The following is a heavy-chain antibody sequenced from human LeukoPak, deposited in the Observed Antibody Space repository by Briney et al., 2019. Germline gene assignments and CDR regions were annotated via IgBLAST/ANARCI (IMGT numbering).Heavy chain of an antibody. CDR2: IYYSGST. J-gene: IGHJ4*02. V-gene: IGHV4-39*01. CDR3: ARHVLAAWADY. CDR1: GGSNSSSSYY. D-gene: IGHD6-6*01. Sequence: SETLSLTCTVSGGSNSSSSYYWGWIRQPPGKGLGWIGSIYYSGSTYYNPSLKSRVTISVDTSKNQFSLKLSSVTAADTAVYYCARHVLAAWADYWGQGTLVTVSS.